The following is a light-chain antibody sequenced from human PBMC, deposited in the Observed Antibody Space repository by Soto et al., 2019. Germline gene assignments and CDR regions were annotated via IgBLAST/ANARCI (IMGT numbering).Light chain of an antibody. CDR2: DAS. Sequence: DIQMTQSPSSLSASVGDRVTITCQASQDITNYLNWYQQKQGRAPRVXLYDASSLETGVPSRFSGSGSGTDFTLTISSLQPEDVATYYCQHYDHLPITFGQGTRLEIK. CDR1: QDITNY. V-gene: IGKV1-33*01. J-gene: IGKJ5*01. CDR3: QHYDHLPIT.